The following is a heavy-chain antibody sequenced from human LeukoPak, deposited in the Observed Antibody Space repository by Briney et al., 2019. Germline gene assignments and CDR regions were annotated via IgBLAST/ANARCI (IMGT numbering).Heavy chain of an antibody. Sequence: GESLKISCKGSGYSFTSYWIVWVRQMPGKGLEWMGIIYPGDSDTRYSPSFQGQVTISADKSISTAYLQWSSLKASDTAMYYCARHGPTTVYYYYMDVWGKGTTVTVSS. J-gene: IGHJ6*03. CDR1: GYSFTSYW. V-gene: IGHV5-51*01. CDR3: ARHGPTTVYYYYMDV. CDR2: IYPGDSDT. D-gene: IGHD4-17*01.